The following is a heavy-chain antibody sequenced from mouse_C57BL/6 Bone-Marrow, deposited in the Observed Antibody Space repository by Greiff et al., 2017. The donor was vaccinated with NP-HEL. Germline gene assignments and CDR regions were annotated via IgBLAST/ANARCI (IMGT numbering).Heavy chain of an antibody. CDR2: INPNNGGT. D-gene: IGHD4-1*01. CDR3: ARGRELVWFAY. J-gene: IGHJ3*01. Sequence: VQLQQSGPELVKPGASVKLPCKASGYTFTDYNMDWVKQSHGKSLEWIGDINPNNGGTIYNQKFKGKATLTVDKSSSTAYMELRSLTSEDTAVYYCARGRELVWFAYWGQGTLVTVSA. CDR1: GYTFTDYN. V-gene: IGHV1-18*01.